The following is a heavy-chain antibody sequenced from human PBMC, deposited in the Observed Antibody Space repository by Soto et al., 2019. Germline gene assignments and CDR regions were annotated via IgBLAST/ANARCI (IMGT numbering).Heavy chain of an antibody. CDR1: GYTFTSYG. Sequence: ASVKVSCKASGYTFTSYGISWVRQAPGQGLEWMGWISAYNGNTNYAQKLQGRVTMATDTSTSTAYMELRSLRSDDTAVYYCARIPRYYDFWSGYHGASSDYYYYGMDVWGQGTTVTVSS. V-gene: IGHV1-18*01. D-gene: IGHD3-3*01. CDR3: ARIPRYYDFWSGYHGASSDYYYYGMDV. J-gene: IGHJ6*02. CDR2: ISAYNGNT.